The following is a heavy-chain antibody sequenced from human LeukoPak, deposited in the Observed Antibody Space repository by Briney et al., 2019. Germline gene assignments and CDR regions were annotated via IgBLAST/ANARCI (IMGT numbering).Heavy chain of an antibody. Sequence: ASVKVSCKASGYSFTSHDINWVRQATGQGLEWMGWMNPNSGNTGYAQKFQGRVTMTRNTSISTAYMELSSLRSEDTAVYYCASSITIFGVVIIPLGDWGQGTLVTVSS. D-gene: IGHD3-3*01. CDR2: MNPNSGNT. CDR3: ASSITIFGVVIIPLGD. V-gene: IGHV1-8*01. CDR1: GYSFTSHD. J-gene: IGHJ4*02.